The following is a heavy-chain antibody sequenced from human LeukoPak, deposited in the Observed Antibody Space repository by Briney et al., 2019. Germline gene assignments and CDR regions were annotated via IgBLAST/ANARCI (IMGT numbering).Heavy chain of an antibody. Sequence: PSQTLSLTCTVSGGSISSGSYYWSWIRQPAGKGLEWIGRIYTSGSTNYNRSLKSRVTISVDTSKNQFSLKLSSVTAADTAVYYCARDRFWSGYYTYYYYYYMDVWGKGTTVTVSS. J-gene: IGHJ6*03. CDR2: IYTSGST. CDR1: GGSISSGSYY. CDR3: ARDRFWSGYYTYYYYYYMDV. V-gene: IGHV4-61*02. D-gene: IGHD3-3*01.